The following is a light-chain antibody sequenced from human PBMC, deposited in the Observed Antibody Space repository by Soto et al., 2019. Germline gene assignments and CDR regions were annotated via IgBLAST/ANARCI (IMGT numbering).Light chain of an antibody. CDR2: GTS. Sequence: EIVLTQSPGTLSFSPGERATLSCRASQSVSSNYLAWYQQKPGQPPRLLIYGTSSRATGIPDRFSGSGSGTDFTLTISRLEPEDFAVYYCQEHRTSPPSRTFGQGTKVEI. CDR1: QSVSSNY. J-gene: IGKJ1*01. CDR3: QEHRTSPPSRT. V-gene: IGKV3-20*01.